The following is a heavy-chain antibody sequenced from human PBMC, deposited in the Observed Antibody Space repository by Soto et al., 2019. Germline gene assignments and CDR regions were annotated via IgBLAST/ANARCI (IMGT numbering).Heavy chain of an antibody. J-gene: IGHJ4*02. CDR2: IYYSGST. Sequence: LEILSLTCTVSGGSISSSSYYWGWIRQPPGKGLEWIGSIYYSGSTYYNPSLKSRVTISVDTSKNQFSLKLSSVTAADTAVYYCARQWSGTLYYFDYWGQGTLVTVSS. CDR3: ARQWSGTLYYFDY. V-gene: IGHV4-39*01. D-gene: IGHD3-3*01. CDR1: GGSISSSSYY.